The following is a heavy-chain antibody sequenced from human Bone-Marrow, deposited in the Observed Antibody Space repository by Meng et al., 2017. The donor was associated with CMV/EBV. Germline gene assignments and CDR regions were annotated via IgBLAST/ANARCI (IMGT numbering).Heavy chain of an antibody. J-gene: IGHJ6*02. V-gene: IGHV3-30-3*01. Sequence: GESLKISCAASGFTFSSYAMHWVRQAPGKGLEWVAVISYDGSNKYYADSVKGRFTISRDNSKNTLYLQMNSLRAEDTAVYYCARGQLVRSYYYYGMDVWGQGTTVTASS. CDR3: ARGQLVRSYYYYGMDV. D-gene: IGHD6-6*01. CDR1: GFTFSSYA. CDR2: ISYDGSNK.